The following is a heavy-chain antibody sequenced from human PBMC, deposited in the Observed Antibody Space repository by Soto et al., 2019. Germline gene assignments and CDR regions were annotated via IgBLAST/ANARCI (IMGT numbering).Heavy chain of an antibody. CDR3: AKDPSYYYDSSGYYYTHTLDY. J-gene: IGHJ4*02. V-gene: IGHV3-30*18. CDR1: GFTFSSYG. Sequence: QVQLVESGGGVVQPGRSLRLSCAASGFTFSSYGMHWVRQAPGKGLEWVAVISYDGSNKYYADSVKGRFTISRDNSKNTLYLQMNSQRAEDTAVYYCAKDPSYYYDSSGYYYTHTLDYWGQGTLVTVSS. D-gene: IGHD3-22*01. CDR2: ISYDGSNK.